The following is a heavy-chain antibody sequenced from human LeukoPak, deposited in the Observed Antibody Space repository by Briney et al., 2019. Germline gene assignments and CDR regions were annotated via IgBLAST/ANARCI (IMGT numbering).Heavy chain of an antibody. V-gene: IGHV3-30-3*01. J-gene: IGHJ6*02. CDR3: ARDLSSYGAHFGTFYYYGMDV. Sequence: PGGSLRLSCAASGFTFSSYALYWVRQAPGKGLECVTVISSDRSNQLYADSVKGRFTISRDDSKNTLYLQMNSLRAEDTAMYYCARDLSSYGAHFGTFYYYGMDVWGQGTTVTVSS. CDR2: ISSDRSNQ. CDR1: GFTFSSYA. D-gene: IGHD4-17*01.